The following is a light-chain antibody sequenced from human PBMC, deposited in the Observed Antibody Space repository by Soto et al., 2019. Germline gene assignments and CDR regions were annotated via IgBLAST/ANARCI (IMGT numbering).Light chain of an antibody. Sequence: QAVVTQPPSVSGAPGQRVTISCTGSSSNIGAGYDVHWYQQLPGTAPKLLIYGNSNRPSGVPDRVSGSKSGTSASLAITGLQAEDEADYYCQSYDSSLSDVFGTGTKVTVL. V-gene: IGLV1-40*01. CDR2: GNS. CDR3: QSYDSSLSDV. CDR1: SSNIGAGYD. J-gene: IGLJ1*01.